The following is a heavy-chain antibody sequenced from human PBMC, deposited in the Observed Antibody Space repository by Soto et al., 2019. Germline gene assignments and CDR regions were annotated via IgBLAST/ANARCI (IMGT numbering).Heavy chain of an antibody. J-gene: IGHJ6*02. CDR3: AREVGGGEDGDYFGYYYYGMDV. V-gene: IGHV4-31*03. Sequence: QVQLQESGPGLVKPSQTLSLTCTVSGGSISSGGYYWSWIRQHPGKGLEWIGYIYYSGSTYYNPSLKSRVTISVDTSKNQFSLKLSSVTAADTAVYYCAREVGGGEDGDYFGYYYYGMDVWGQGTTVTVSS. CDR1: GGSISSGGYY. D-gene: IGHD4-17*01. CDR2: IYYSGST.